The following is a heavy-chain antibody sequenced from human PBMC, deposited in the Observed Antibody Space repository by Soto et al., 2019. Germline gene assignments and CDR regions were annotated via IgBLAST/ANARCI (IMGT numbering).Heavy chain of an antibody. Sequence: QVQLQESGPGLVKPSETLSLTCTVSVGSIRDYFWTWIRQPPGTGLEWIGYIYYSGRTNYNPSLKSRVSISVDTSKNHFSLQLRSVTAADTAVYYCARVGGDDFGDSGGFDYWGQGTMVTVSS. CDR2: IYYSGRT. J-gene: IGHJ4*02. CDR1: VGSIRDYF. CDR3: ARVGGDDFGDSGGFDY. D-gene: IGHD4-17*01. V-gene: IGHV4-59*01.